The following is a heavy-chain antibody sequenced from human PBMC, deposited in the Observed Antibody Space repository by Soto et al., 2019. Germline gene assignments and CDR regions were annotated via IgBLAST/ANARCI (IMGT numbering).Heavy chain of an antibody. V-gene: IGHV3-23*01. D-gene: IGHD5-12*01. J-gene: IGHJ4*02. CDR2: ISGSGGST. CDR1: GFTFSSYA. CDR3: ATLARGYSGYDPLDY. Sequence: EVQLLESGGGLVQPGGSLRLSCAASGFTFSSYAMSWVRQAPGKGLEWVSAISGSGGSTYYADSVKGRFTISRDNSKNTLYRQRNSLRAEDTAVYYGATLARGYSGYDPLDYGGQGPLVPVSS.